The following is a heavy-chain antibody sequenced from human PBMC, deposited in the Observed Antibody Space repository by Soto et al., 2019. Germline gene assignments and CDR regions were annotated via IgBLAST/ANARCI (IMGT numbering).Heavy chain of an antibody. CDR3: ARVREGLRFLEWPLFDY. J-gene: IGHJ4*02. CDR2: INPNSGGT. V-gene: IGHV1-2*04. CDR1: GYTFTGYY. Sequence: QVQLVQSGAKVKKPGASVKVSCKASGYTFTGYYMHWVRQAPGQGLEWMGWINPNSGGTNYAQKFQGWVTMTRDTSISTAYMEPSRLRSDDTAVYYCARVREGLRFLEWPLFDYWGQGTLVTVSS. D-gene: IGHD3-3*01.